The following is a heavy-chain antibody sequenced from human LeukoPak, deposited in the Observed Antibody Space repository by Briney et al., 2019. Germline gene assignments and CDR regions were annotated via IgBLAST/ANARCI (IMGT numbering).Heavy chain of an antibody. J-gene: IGHJ4*02. V-gene: IGHV4-30-2*01. CDR1: GGSISSGGYS. D-gene: IGHD5-12*01. Sequence: SETLSLTCAVSGGSISSGGYSWSWIRQPPGKGLEWIGYIYHSGGTYYNPPLKSRVTISVDRSKNQFSLKLSSVTAADTAVYYCARAPVEMATIYFDYWGQGTLVTVSS. CDR2: IYHSGGT. CDR3: ARAPVEMATIYFDY.